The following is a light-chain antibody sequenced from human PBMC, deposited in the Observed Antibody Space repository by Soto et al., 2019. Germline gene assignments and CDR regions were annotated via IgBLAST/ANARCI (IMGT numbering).Light chain of an antibody. Sequence: DIQMTQSPSTLSASVGDRVTITCRASQSISSWLAWYQQKPGKAPKLLINKASSLESGVPSRFSGSGSGTEFTLTISSLQPEDFATYYCQHFNSYPWTFGQGTKVEIK. J-gene: IGKJ1*01. V-gene: IGKV1-5*03. CDR2: KAS. CDR3: QHFNSYPWT. CDR1: QSISSW.